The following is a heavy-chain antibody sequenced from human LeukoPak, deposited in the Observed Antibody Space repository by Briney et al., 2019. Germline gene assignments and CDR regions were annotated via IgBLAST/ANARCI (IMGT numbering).Heavy chain of an antibody. CDR2: INHSGST. Sequence: SETLSLTCAVYGGSFSGYYWSWIRQPPGKGLEWIGEINHSGSTNYNPSLKSRVTISVDTSKNQFSLKLSSVTAADTAVYYCARLRPSHFQHWGQGTLVTVSS. CDR1: GGSFSGYY. J-gene: IGHJ1*01. D-gene: IGHD6-25*01. CDR3: ARLRPSHFQH. V-gene: IGHV4-34*01.